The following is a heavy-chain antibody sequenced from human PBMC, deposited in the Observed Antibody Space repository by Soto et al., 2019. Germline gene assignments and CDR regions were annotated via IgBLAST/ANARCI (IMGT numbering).Heavy chain of an antibody. J-gene: IGHJ5*02. CDR1: GVPMTNTNW. V-gene: IGHV4-4*02. D-gene: IGHD3-9*01. CDR2: VFHSGST. Sequence: SETLYLNCAVSGVPMTNTNWWSWVRQPPGKGLEWIGEVFHSGSTNYNPSLKSRVTISVDKSKNQFSLKLSSVTAADTAVYYCARVVKYYDILTGSPFDPWGQGTLVTVSS. CDR3: ARVVKYYDILTGSPFDP.